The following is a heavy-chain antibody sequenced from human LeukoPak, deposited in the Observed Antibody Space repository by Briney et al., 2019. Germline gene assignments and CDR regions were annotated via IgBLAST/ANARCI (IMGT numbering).Heavy chain of an antibody. CDR3: ARSRYYDSSSFDP. CDR2: IYYGGST. V-gene: IGHV4-39*01. Sequence: SETLSLTCTVSGGSITASSYYWGWIRQPPGKGLEWIGSIYYGGSTYYNPSLKSRFTMSVDTSRNQFSLKVNSVTAADTAVYYCARSRYYDSSSFDPWGQGTLVTVSS. D-gene: IGHD3-22*01. J-gene: IGHJ5*02. CDR1: GGSITASSYY.